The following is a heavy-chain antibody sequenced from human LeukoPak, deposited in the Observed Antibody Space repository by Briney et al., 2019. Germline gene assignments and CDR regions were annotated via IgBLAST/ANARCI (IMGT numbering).Heavy chain of an antibody. CDR1: GFTFSNYD. CDR2: IRYHGNDK. D-gene: IGHD2-15*01. CDR3: AKDQGGLLLDY. Sequence: GGSLRLSCAASGFTFSNYDMHWVRQAPGKGLEWVSFIRYHGNDKYYADSVKGRFTISRDNSKNMLYLQMNSLRAEDTAVYYCAKDQGGLLLDYWGQGTLVTVSS. V-gene: IGHV3-30*02. J-gene: IGHJ4*02.